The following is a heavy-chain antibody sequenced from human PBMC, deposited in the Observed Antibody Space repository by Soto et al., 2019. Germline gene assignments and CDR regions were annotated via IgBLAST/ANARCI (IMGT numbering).Heavy chain of an antibody. Sequence: QVQLQESGPGLVKPSETLSLTCTVSGGSISSYYWSWIRQPAGKGLEWIGRIYTSGSTNYNPSLKGRVTMSVDTSKNQFSLKLSSVTAADTAVYYCARDWPLGLWFGELLMGWFDPWGQGTLVTVSS. CDR2: IYTSGST. J-gene: IGHJ5*02. CDR1: GGSISSYY. D-gene: IGHD3-10*01. CDR3: ARDWPLGLWFGELLMGWFDP. V-gene: IGHV4-4*07.